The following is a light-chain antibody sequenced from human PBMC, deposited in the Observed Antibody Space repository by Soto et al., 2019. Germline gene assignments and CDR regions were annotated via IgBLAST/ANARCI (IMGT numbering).Light chain of an antibody. V-gene: IGKV2-28*01. CDR2: LGS. CDR3: MQALQTSFT. Sequence: DIVMPQSPLSLTVTPGEPASISCRSSQSILHSNGYNYLDWYLQKPGQSPKLLIYLGSNRASGVTDSLSVSGSGTDFTLKISRVEAEDVGVYYCMQALQTSFTFGPGTKVDIK. CDR1: QSILHSNGYNY. J-gene: IGKJ3*01.